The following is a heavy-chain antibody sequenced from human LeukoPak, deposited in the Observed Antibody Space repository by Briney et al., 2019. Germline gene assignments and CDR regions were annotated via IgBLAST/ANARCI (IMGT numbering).Heavy chain of an antibody. J-gene: IGHJ4*02. CDR1: GFTFSDYY. Sequence: KPGGSLRLSCAASGFTFSDYYMSWIRQAPGKGLEWVSYISSSSSYTNYADSVKGRFTISRDNAENSLYLQMNSLRAEDTAVYYCARDLPTGTYRAYFDNWGQGTLVTVSS. D-gene: IGHD1-26*01. V-gene: IGHV3-11*06. CDR2: ISSSSSYT. CDR3: ARDLPTGTYRAYFDN.